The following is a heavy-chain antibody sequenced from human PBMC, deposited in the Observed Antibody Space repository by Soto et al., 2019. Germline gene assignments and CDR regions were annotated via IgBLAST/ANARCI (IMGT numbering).Heavy chain of an antibody. J-gene: IGHJ5*02. D-gene: IGHD4-17*01. CDR2: ISAYNGNT. Sequence: SXKVSFKASGYTXSSYGIGLVRQAPGQGLEWMGWISAYNGNTNYAQKLQGRVTMTTDTSTSTAYMELRSLRSDDTAVYYCARTRRTTVVTPNWFDPWGQGTLGTVSS. CDR1: GYTXSSYG. V-gene: IGHV1-18*04. CDR3: ARTRRTTVVTPNWFDP.